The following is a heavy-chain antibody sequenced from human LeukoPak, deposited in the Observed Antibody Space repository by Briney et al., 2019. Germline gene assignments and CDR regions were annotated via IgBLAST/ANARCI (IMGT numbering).Heavy chain of an antibody. CDR3: ARGGRYFSSQHYYYYGMDV. CDR1: GYSFTSYW. D-gene: IGHD3-9*01. Sequence: GESLKISCKGSGYSFTSYWIGWVRQMPGKGLEWMGIIYPGDSDTRYSPSFQGQVTISADKSISTAYLQWSSLKASDTAMYYCARGGRYFSSQHYYYYGMDVWGQGTTVTVSS. V-gene: IGHV5-51*01. J-gene: IGHJ6*02. CDR2: IYPGDSDT.